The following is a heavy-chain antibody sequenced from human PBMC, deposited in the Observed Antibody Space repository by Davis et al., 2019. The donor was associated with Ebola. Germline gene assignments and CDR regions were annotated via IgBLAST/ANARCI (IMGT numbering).Heavy chain of an antibody. D-gene: IGHD1-1*01. V-gene: IGHV4-4*07. CDR2: IYTSGST. CDR3: ARDGNWNGAEYFDY. CDR1: GGSISSYY. Sequence: SETLSLTCTVSGGSISSYYWSWIRQPAGQGLEWIGRIYTSGSTNYNPSLKSRVTMSVDTSKNQFSLKLSSVTAAATAVYYCARDGNWNGAEYFDYWGQGTLVTVSS. J-gene: IGHJ4*02.